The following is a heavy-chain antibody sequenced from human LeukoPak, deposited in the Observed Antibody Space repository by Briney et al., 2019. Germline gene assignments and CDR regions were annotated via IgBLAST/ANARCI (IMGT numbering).Heavy chain of an antibody. V-gene: IGHV3-30*18. CDR3: AKDISSSRYYYNGMDV. CDR2: ISYDGSNK. D-gene: IGHD6-6*01. J-gene: IGHJ6*02. Sequence: PGGSLRLSCAASGFTFSSYVMHWVRQAPGKGLEWVAVISYDGSNKYYGDSVKGRVTISRDNSKNTLSLQMNSLRAEDTAVYYCAKDISSSRYYYNGMDVWGQGTTVTVSS. CDR1: GFTFSSYV.